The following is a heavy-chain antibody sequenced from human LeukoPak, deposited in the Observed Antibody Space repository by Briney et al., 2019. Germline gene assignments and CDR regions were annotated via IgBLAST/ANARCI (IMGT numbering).Heavy chain of an antibody. J-gene: IGHJ3*01. CDR2: IDFSEMT. V-gene: IGHV4-59*01. CDR3: ARRGYTYPDALDV. Sequence: SETLSLTCSVSGASITVYYWNWIRQAPGKGLEWLGHIDFSEMTKYNPSLKSRVTISADTSKNQFSLKLNSVTAADTAVYFCARRGYTYPDALDVWSQGTMVTVSS. D-gene: IGHD3-22*01. CDR1: GASITVYY.